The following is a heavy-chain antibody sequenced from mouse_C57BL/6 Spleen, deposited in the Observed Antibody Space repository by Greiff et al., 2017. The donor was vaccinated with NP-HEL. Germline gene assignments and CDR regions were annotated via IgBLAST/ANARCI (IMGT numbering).Heavy chain of an antibody. D-gene: IGHD1-1*01. CDR1: GYTFTSYW. CDR3: ARGVATVVNYAMDY. CDR2: IDTNSGGT. V-gene: IGHV1-72*01. J-gene: IGHJ4*01. Sequence: VQLQQSGAELVKPGASVKLSCKASGYTFTSYWMHWVKQRPGRGLEWIGRIDTNSGGTKYNEKFKSKATLTVDKPSSTAYMQLSSLTSEDSAVYYCARGVATVVNYAMDYWGQGTSVTVSS.